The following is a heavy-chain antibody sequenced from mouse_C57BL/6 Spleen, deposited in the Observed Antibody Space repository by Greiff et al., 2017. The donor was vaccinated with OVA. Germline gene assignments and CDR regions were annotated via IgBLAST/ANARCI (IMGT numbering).Heavy chain of an antibody. D-gene: IGHD1-1*01. V-gene: IGHV1-18*01. J-gene: IGHJ3*01. CDR1: GYTFTDYN. CDR2: INPNNGGT. Sequence: VQLQQSGPELVKPGASVKIPCKASGYTFTDYNMDWVKQSHGKSLEWIGDINPNNGGTIYTQKFKGKATLTVDKSSSTAYMELRSLTSEDTAVYYSARSLHYGSSYRFAYWGQGTLVTVSA. CDR3: ARSLHYGSSYRFAY.